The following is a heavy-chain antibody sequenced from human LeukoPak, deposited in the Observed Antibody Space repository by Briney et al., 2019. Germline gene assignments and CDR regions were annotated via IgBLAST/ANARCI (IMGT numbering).Heavy chain of an antibody. D-gene: IGHD5-18*01. CDR3: ARVDTAMACDY. J-gene: IGHJ4*02. CDR2: IYYSGST. V-gene: IGHV4-61*01. Sequence: PSETLSLTCTVSGGSVSSGSYYWSWIRQPAGKGLEWIGYIYYSGSTNYNPSLKSRVTISVDTSKNQFSLKLSSVTAADTAVYYCARVDTAMACDYWGQGTLVTVSS. CDR1: GGSVSSGSYY.